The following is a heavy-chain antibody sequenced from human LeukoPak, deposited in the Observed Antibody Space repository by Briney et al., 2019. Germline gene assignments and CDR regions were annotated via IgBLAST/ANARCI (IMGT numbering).Heavy chain of an antibody. CDR1: GYSFTGYY. J-gene: IGHJ1*01. CDR2: INPNSGGT. V-gene: IGHV1-2*02. Sequence: ASVKVSCKASGYSFTGYYLHWVRQAPGQGLEWMGWINPNSGGTNYAQKFQGRVTMTRDTSISTAYMEVSRLRSDDTAVYYCATYDMMTGYSDSWGQGTLVTVSS. CDR3: ATYDMMTGYSDS. D-gene: IGHD3-9*01.